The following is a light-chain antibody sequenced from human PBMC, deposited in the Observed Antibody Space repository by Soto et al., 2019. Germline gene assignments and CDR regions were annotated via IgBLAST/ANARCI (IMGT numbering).Light chain of an antibody. CDR3: QQYGSSPPIT. CDR1: QSVSSNF. V-gene: IGKV3-20*01. CDR2: GAA. J-gene: IGKJ5*01. Sequence: EIVLTQSPATLSLSPGERATLSCRASQSVSSNFLACYQQKPGQAPSLLIYGAANRATGIPERFIGGRSGRKVTIPISRLEAEDFAVNYCQQYGSSPPITFGQRTRLEI.